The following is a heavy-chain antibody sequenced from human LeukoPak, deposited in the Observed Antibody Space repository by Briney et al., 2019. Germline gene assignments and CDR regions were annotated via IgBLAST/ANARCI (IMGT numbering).Heavy chain of an antibody. J-gene: IGHJ4*02. Sequence: ASVKVSCKASGGTFSSYAISWVRQAPGQGLEWMGGIIPIFGTANYAQKFQGRVTITADESTSAAYMELSSLRSDDTAVYYCARDLPFEDWGQGTLVTVSS. V-gene: IGHV1-69*13. CDR2: IIPIFGTA. CDR1: GGTFSSYA. D-gene: IGHD2/OR15-2a*01. CDR3: ARDLPFED.